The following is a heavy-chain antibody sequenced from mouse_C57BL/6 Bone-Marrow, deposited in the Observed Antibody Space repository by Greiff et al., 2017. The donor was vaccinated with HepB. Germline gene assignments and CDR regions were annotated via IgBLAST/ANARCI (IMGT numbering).Heavy chain of an antibody. Sequence: EVKLMESGGGLVKPGGSLKLSCAASGFTFSSYAMSWVRQTPEKRLEWVATISDGGSYTYYPDTVKGRFTISRDNAKNNLYLQMSHLKSEDTAMYYCARGYYDYDDYWGQGTTLTVSS. V-gene: IGHV5-4*03. D-gene: IGHD2-4*01. CDR2: ISDGGSYT. CDR1: GFTFSSYA. J-gene: IGHJ2*01. CDR3: ARGYYDYDDY.